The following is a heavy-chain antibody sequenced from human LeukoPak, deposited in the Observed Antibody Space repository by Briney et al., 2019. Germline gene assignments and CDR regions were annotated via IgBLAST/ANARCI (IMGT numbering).Heavy chain of an antibody. Sequence: ASVKVSCKASGYTFTSYDINWVRQATGQGLEWMGWMNPNSGNTGYAQKFQGRVTMTRNTSISTAYMELSSLRSEDTAVYYCVRGLAGIVVVPGFDYWGQGTLVTVSS. CDR1: GYTFTSYD. D-gene: IGHD2-2*01. V-gene: IGHV1-8*01. CDR3: VRGLAGIVVVPGFDY. CDR2: MNPNSGNT. J-gene: IGHJ4*02.